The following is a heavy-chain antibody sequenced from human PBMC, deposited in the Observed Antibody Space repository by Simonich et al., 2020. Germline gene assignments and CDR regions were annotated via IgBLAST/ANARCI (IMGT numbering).Heavy chain of an antibody. Sequence: QVQLVQSGAEVKKPGASVKVSCKASGYTFTGYYMHWVRQAPGQGLEGMGWKNPKGDGNNYAQKFQGRVTMTRETSISTAYMELSRLRSDDTAVYYCARSHIAAAGTGYFQHWGQGTLVTVSS. CDR1: GYTFTGYY. D-gene: IGHD6-13*01. CDR2: KNPKGDGN. V-gene: IGHV1-2*02. J-gene: IGHJ1*01. CDR3: ARSHIAAAGTGYFQH.